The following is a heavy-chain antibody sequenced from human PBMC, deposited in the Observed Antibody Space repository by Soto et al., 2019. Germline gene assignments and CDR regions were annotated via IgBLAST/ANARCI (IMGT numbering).Heavy chain of an antibody. CDR3: ARGQKITIFGVVIIPATSRGWFDP. V-gene: IGHV4-34*01. CDR1: GGSFSGYY. D-gene: IGHD3-3*01. Sequence: NPSETLSLTCAVYGGSFSGYYWSWIRQPPGKGLEWIGEINHSGSTNYNPSLKSRVTISVDTSKNQFSLKLSSVTAADTAVYYCARGQKITIFGVVIIPATSRGWFDPWGQGTLVTVSS. CDR2: INHSGST. J-gene: IGHJ5*02.